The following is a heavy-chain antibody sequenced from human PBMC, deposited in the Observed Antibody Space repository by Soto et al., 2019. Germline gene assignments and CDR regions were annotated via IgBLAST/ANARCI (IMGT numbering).Heavy chain of an antibody. CDR1: GYTFTSYG. CDR2: ISAYNGNT. V-gene: IGHV1-18*01. Sequence: ASVKVSCKASGYTFTSYGISWVRQAPGQGLEWMGWISAYNGNTNYAQKLQGRVTMTTDTSTSTAYMDLRSLRSDDTAVYYCARMVYYDFWSGYYIQDGNWFDPWGQGTLVTVSS. J-gene: IGHJ5*02. CDR3: ARMVYYDFWSGYYIQDGNWFDP. D-gene: IGHD3-3*01.